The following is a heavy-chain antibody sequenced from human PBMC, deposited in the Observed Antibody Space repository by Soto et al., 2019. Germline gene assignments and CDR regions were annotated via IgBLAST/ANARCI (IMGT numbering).Heavy chain of an antibody. CDR3: ARDIFDN. Sequence: GSLRLSCAASGFTFSYYEMNWVRQAPGKGLEWISCITSSGDRTKYADSVKGRFTISRDNAKNSLYLQMTSLSAEDTGLYYCARDIFDNWGQGTLVTVSS. CDR2: ITSSGDRT. J-gene: IGHJ4*02. CDR1: GFTFSYYE. V-gene: IGHV3-48*03.